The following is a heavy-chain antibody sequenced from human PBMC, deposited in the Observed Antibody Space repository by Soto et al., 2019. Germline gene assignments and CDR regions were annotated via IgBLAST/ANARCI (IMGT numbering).Heavy chain of an antibody. D-gene: IGHD3-10*01. CDR3: APMVRGVQKSYFDY. Sequence: PGGSLRLSCAASGFTFSSYAMSWVRQAPGKGLEWVSAISGSDGSTYYADSVKGRFTISRDNSKNTLYLQMNSLRAEDTAVYYCAPMVRGVQKSYFDYWGQGTLVTVSS. CDR1: GFTFSSYA. CDR2: ISGSDGST. V-gene: IGHV3-23*01. J-gene: IGHJ4*02.